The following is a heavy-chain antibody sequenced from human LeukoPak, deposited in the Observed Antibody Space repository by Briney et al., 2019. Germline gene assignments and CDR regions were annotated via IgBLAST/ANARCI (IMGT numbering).Heavy chain of an antibody. D-gene: IGHD5-12*01. J-gene: IGHJ4*02. CDR3: AKDRTYSGYDALDY. V-gene: IGHV3-9*01. CDR2: ISWNSGSA. Sequence: GRSLRLSCATSGFNFDDYSMHWIRQALGKGLEGVSGISWNSGSAGYADSVKGRFTISRDNAKNSLYLQMNSLRTEDTALYYCAKDRTYSGYDALDYWGQGTLVTVSS. CDR1: GFNFDDYS.